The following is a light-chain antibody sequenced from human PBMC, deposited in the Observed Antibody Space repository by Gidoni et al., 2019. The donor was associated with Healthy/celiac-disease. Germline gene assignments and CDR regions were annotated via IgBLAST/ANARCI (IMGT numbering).Light chain of an antibody. CDR1: QRVSSY. CDR2: DAS. J-gene: IGKJ2*01. Sequence: EIVLTQSPATLSLSPGERATLSCRASQRVSSYLAWYQQKPGQAPRLLIYDASNRATGIPARFSGSGSGTDFTLTISSLEPEDFAVYYCQQRSNWPRYTFXXXTKLEIK. V-gene: IGKV3-11*01. CDR3: QQRSNWPRYT.